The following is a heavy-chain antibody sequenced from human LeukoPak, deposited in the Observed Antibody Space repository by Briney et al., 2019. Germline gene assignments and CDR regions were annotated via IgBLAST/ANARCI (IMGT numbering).Heavy chain of an antibody. D-gene: IGHD3-22*01. V-gene: IGHV3-21*01. CDR1: GFTFSTCS. J-gene: IGHJ4*02. CDR2: ISSSSYI. Sequence: GGSLRLSCAASGFTFSTCSMNWVRQAPGKGLEWVSSISSSSYIYYADSVKGRFTISRDNAKNSLFLQMNSLRAEDTAVYYCARETYYYDTSGYYHYYFDYWGQGTLVPVSS. CDR3: ARETYYYDTSGYYHYYFDY.